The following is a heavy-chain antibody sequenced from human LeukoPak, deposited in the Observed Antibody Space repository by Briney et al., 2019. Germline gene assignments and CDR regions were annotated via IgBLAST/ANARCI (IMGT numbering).Heavy chain of an antibody. Sequence: GGSLRLSCAASGFTFSDYYMSWIRQAPGKGLEWVSAISGSGGSTYYADSVKGRFTISRDNSKNTLYLQMNSLRAEDTAVYYCAKDRYYYDSSGYYSDAIFDYWGQGTLVTVSS. V-gene: IGHV3-23*01. D-gene: IGHD3-22*01. CDR3: AKDRYYYDSSGYYSDAIFDY. CDR1: GFTFSDYY. CDR2: ISGSGGST. J-gene: IGHJ4*02.